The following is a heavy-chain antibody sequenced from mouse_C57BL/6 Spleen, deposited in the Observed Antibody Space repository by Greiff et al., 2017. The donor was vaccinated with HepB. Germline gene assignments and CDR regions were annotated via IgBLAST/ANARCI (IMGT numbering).Heavy chain of an antibody. CDR2: IWGVGST. Sequence: VQLKESGPGLVAPSQSLSITCTVFGPLLTRYGVDWVRQSPGKGLVWQGVIWGVGSTNYNSALKSRLSISKDNTESQVFIKMNSLQTDDTAMYYYASKGFWGQGTLVTVSA. CDR1: GPLLTRYG. J-gene: IGHJ3*01. CDR3: ASKGF. V-gene: IGHV2-6*01.